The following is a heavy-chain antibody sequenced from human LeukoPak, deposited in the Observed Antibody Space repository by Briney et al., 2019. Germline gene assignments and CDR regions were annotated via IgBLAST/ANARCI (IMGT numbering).Heavy chain of an antibody. D-gene: IGHD6-19*01. CDR3: ARSVYSSGWRYYFDY. CDR2: IKQDGSEK. Sequence: GGSLRLSCAASGFTFSSYWMSWVRQAPGKGLEWVANIKQDGSEKYYVDSVKGRFTISRDNAKNSLYLQMNSLRAEDTAVYYCARSVYSSGWRYYFDYWGQGTLVTVSS. J-gene: IGHJ4*02. V-gene: IGHV3-7*01. CDR1: GFTFSSYW.